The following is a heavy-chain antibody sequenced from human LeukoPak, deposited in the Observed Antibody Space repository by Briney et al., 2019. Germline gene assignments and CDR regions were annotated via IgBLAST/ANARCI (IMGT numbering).Heavy chain of an antibody. CDR1: GYTFTGYF. Sequence: ASVKVSCKASGYTFTGYFIHWVRQAPGQGLEWMGWMNPNSGNTGYAQKFQGRVTMTRNTSISTAYMELSSLRSEDTAVYYCARGILWFGDDVWGKGTTVTISS. D-gene: IGHD3-10*01. CDR2: MNPNSGNT. V-gene: IGHV1-8*02. J-gene: IGHJ6*04. CDR3: ARGILWFGDDV.